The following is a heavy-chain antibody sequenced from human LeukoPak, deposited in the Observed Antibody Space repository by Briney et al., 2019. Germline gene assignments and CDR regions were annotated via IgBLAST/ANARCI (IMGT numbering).Heavy chain of an antibody. CDR2: FDLDGAGET. Sequence: ASVRVSCKVSGYSLTGVSKYWVRQAPGKGLEWMGGFDLDGAGETFFAQKFEGRATMTEDTSTDTVYMELSSLRSDDTAVYYCAMGDPYQLLEYWGQGTLVTVSS. CDR1: GYSLTGVS. V-gene: IGHV1-24*01. CDR3: AMGDPYQLLEY. J-gene: IGHJ4*02. D-gene: IGHD2-2*01.